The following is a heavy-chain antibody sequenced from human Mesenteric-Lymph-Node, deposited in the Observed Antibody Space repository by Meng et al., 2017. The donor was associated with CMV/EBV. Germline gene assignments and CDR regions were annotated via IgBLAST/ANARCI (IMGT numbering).Heavy chain of an antibody. CDR3: ARVHYSYCSGGSCYYFDY. V-gene: IGHV4-31*02. CDR2: IYYSGST. J-gene: IGHJ4*02. Sequence: ISSGGYYWSWIRQHPGKGLEWSGYIYYSGSTYYNPSLKSRVTISVDTSKNQFSLKLSSVTAADTAVYYCARVHYSYCSGGSCYYFDYWGQGTLVTVSS. CDR1: ISSGGYY. D-gene: IGHD2-15*01.